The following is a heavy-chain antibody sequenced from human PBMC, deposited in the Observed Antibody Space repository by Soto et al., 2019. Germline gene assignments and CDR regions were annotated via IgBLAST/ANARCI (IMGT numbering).Heavy chain of an antibody. D-gene: IGHD3-22*01. Sequence: PGGSLRLSCAASGFTFSSYSMNWVRQAPGKGLEWVSYISSSSSTIYYADSVKGRFTISRDNAKNSLYLQMNSLRDEDTAVYYCARIYYDSSGYPWPYGMDVCGQGTTVTVSS. CDR3: ARIYYDSSGYPWPYGMDV. CDR2: ISSSSSTI. V-gene: IGHV3-48*02. CDR1: GFTFSSYS. J-gene: IGHJ6*02.